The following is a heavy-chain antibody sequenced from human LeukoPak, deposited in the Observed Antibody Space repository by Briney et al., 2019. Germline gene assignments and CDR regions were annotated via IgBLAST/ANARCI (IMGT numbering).Heavy chain of an antibody. Sequence: GGSLRLSCAASGFTVSSNYMNWVRQAPGKGLEWVSVLYSGGNTYYADSVKGRFTVSRDNSKDTLYLEMNSLKTEDTAVYYCARDIADYEYIWGTSDYWGQGTLVTVSS. D-gene: IGHD3-16*01. CDR3: ARDIADYEYIWGTSDY. CDR1: GFTVSSNY. J-gene: IGHJ4*02. V-gene: IGHV3-66*02. CDR2: LYSGGNT.